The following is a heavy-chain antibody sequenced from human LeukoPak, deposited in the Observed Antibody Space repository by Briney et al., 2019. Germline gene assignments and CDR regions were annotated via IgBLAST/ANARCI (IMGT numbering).Heavy chain of an antibody. Sequence: SETLSLTCTVSNGSITGYYWNWIRQPPGKGLKWIGYIFYSGTTNYNPSLKSRVTISLDTSKNQFSLKLSSVTTADTAVYYCARSRTGYGGTDHWGQGTLVTVSS. CDR2: IFYSGTT. CDR3: ARSRTGYGGTDH. J-gene: IGHJ5*02. V-gene: IGHV4-59*01. CDR1: NGSITGYY. D-gene: IGHD2-2*01.